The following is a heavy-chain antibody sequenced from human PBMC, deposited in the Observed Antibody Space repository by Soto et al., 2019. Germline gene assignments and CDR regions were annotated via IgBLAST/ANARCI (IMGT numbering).Heavy chain of an antibody. CDR3: AKKAGSGTSSLKYIAY. J-gene: IGHJ4*02. CDR1: GFTFSSYA. D-gene: IGHD1-7*01. CDR2: ISYDGTYI. V-gene: IGHV3-30-3*02. Sequence: GGSLRLSCAASGFTFSSYAMFWVRQAPGKGLDWVAAISYDGTYIYYADSVRGRFTISRDNPKNTLYLQMNSLRAEDTAVYYCAKKAGSGTSSLKYIAYWGLGTLVTVSS.